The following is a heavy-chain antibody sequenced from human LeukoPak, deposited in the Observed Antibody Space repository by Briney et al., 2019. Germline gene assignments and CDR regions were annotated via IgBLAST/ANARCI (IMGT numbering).Heavy chain of an antibody. J-gene: IGHJ5*02. Sequence: GGSLRLSCAASGFTFSSYARHWVRQAPGKGLEWVAVISYDGSNKHYADSVKGRFTISRDNSKNTLYLQMNSLRAEDTAVYYCASAATILEWLWLDPWGQGTLVTVSS. CDR3: ASAATILEWLWLDP. D-gene: IGHD3-3*01. CDR1: GFTFSSYA. CDR2: ISYDGSNK. V-gene: IGHV3-30-3*01.